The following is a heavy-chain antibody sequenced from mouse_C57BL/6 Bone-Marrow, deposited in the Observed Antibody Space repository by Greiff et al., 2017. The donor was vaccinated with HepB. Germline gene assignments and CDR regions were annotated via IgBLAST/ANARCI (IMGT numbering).Heavy chain of an antibody. V-gene: IGHV5-15*01. CDR1: GFTFSDYG. J-gene: IGHJ1*03. D-gene: IGHD1-1*01. Sequence: EVKLVESGGGLVQPGGSLKLSCAVSGFTFSDYGMAWVRQAPRKGPEWVAFISNLAYSIYYADTVTGRFTISRENAKNTLYLEMSSLRSEDTAMYYCARQSSNHWYFDVWGTGTTVTVSS. CDR2: ISNLAYSI. CDR3: ARQSSNHWYFDV.